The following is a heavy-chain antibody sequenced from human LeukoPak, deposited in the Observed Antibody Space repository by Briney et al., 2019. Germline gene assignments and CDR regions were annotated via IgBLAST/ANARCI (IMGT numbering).Heavy chain of an antibody. D-gene: IGHD3-22*01. CDR1: GGSISSYY. CDR2: IYYSGST. V-gene: IGHV4-59*01. Sequence: SQTLSLTCTVSGGSISSYYWSWIRQPPGKGLEWIGYIYYSGSTNYNPSLKSRVTMSVDTSKNQLSLKLSSVTAADTAVYYCARDKDYFDSGGAFDIWGQGTMVTVSS. CDR3: ARDKDYFDSGGAFDI. J-gene: IGHJ3*02.